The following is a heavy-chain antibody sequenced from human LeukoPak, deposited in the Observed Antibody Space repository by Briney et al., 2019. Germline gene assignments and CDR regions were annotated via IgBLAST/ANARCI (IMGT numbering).Heavy chain of an antibody. CDR1: GFTFSNYA. Sequence: GKSLRLSCAASGFTFSNYAMHWVRQAPGKGLEWVALISSGGTYEYYADSVKGRFTISRDNSKNTLYLQLNSLRAEDTAVYYCARDSTYYYDSGSSGPHYFDNWGQGTLVTVSS. CDR2: ISSGGTYE. CDR3: ARDSTYYYDSGSSGPHYFDN. D-gene: IGHD3-10*01. V-gene: IGHV3-30*01. J-gene: IGHJ4*02.